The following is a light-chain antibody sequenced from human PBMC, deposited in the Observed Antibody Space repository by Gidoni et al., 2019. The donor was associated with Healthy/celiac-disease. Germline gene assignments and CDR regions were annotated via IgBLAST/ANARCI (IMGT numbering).Light chain of an antibody. J-gene: IGLJ1*01. CDR2: EVS. CDR3: CSYAGSSTRYV. V-gene: IGLV2-23*02. Sequence: QSALTQPASVSGSPGQSITISCTGTSRDVGSYNLVPWYQQHPGKAPKLMIYEVSKRPSGVSNRFSGSKSGNTASLTISGLQAEDEADYYCCSYAGSSTRYVFGTGTKVTVL. CDR1: SRDVGSYNL.